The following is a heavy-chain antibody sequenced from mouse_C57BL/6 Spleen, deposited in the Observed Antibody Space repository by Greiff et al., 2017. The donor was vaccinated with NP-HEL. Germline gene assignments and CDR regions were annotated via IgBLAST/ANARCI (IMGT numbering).Heavy chain of an antibody. CDR3: ARDVYYYGSSFDY. CDR2: IYPGDGDT. J-gene: IGHJ2*01. CDR1: GYAFSSSW. D-gene: IGHD1-1*01. Sequence: VKLMESGPELVKPGASVKISCKASGYAFSSSWMNWVKQRPGKGLEWIGRIYPGDGDTNYNGKFKGKATLTADKSSSTAYMQLSSLTSEDSAVYFCARDVYYYGSSFDYWGQGTTLTVSS. V-gene: IGHV1-82*01.